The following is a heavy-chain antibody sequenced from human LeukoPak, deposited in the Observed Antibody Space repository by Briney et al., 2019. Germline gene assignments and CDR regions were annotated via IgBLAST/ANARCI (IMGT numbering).Heavy chain of an antibody. Sequence: SETLSLTCAVYGGSFSGYYWSWIRQPPGKGLEWLGEINHSGSTNYNPSLKSRVTISVDTSKNQFSLKLSSVTAADTAVYYCARERAAHSWFDPWGQGTLVTVSS. CDR3: ARERAAHSWFDP. CDR2: INHSGST. CDR1: GGSFSGYY. J-gene: IGHJ5*02. V-gene: IGHV4-34*01. D-gene: IGHD6-13*01.